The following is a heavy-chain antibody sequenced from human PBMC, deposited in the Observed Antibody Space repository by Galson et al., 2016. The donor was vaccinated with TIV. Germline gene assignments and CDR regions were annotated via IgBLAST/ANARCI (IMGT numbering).Heavy chain of an antibody. Sequence: SVKVSCKASGGTFSTYVFNWVRLAPGQGLVWMGGIIPLFGTINYAQKFQGRVTITADESSTTVYMELNSLRSGDTAVYYCASDRNTALDTYHQYYGMDVWGQGTTVTVSS. CDR3: ASDRNTALDTYHQYYGMDV. CDR1: GGTFSTYV. J-gene: IGHJ6*02. CDR2: IIPLFGTI. D-gene: IGHD5-18*01. V-gene: IGHV1-69*13.